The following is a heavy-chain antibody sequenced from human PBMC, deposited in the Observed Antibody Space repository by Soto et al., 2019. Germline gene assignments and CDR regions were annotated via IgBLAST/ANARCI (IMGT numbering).Heavy chain of an antibody. D-gene: IGHD2-15*01. V-gene: IGHV3-30*18. CDR1: GFNFDTYV. Sequence: QVQLVESGGGVVQPERSLRLSCAASGFNFDTYVMHWVRQAPGKGLEWVAAISSDGRDTFYAYSVEGRFTISRDNSKNTLYLQMNSLRTEDTSVYSCAKSVPGQAGTGGGCHRTFDYWGQGTLVTLSS. J-gene: IGHJ4*02. CDR3: AKSVPGQAGTGGGCHRTFDY. CDR2: ISSDGRDT.